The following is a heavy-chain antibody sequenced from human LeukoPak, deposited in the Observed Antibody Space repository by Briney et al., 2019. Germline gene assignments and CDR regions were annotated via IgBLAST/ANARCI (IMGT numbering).Heavy chain of an antibody. CDR1: GFTFSSYW. D-gene: IGHD6-13*01. J-gene: IGHJ4*02. Sequence: GGSLRLSCAASGFTFSSYWMHWVRQAPGKGLVWVSRINSDGSSTSYADSVKGRFTISRDNAKNTLYLQMNSLRAEDTAVYYCARVYSSSWYVIFDYWGQGTLVTVSS. V-gene: IGHV3-74*01. CDR3: ARVYSSSWYVIFDY. CDR2: INSDGSST.